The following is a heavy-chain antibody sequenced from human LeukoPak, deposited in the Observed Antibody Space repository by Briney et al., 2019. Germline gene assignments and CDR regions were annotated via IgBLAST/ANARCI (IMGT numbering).Heavy chain of an antibody. CDR3: AGDYYGSGSYLRAFDI. V-gene: IGHV3-21*01. J-gene: IGHJ3*02. CDR1: GFTFSSYS. CDR2: ISSSSSYI. Sequence: GGSLRLSCAASGFTFSSYSMNWVRQAPGKGLEWASTISSSSSYIYYADSVKGRFTISRDNAKNSLYLQMNSLRAEDTAVYYCAGDYYGSGSYLRAFDIWGQGTMVTVSS. D-gene: IGHD3-10*01.